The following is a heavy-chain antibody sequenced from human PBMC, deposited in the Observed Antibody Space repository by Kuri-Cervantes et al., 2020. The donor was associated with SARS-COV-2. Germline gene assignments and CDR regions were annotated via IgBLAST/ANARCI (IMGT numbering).Heavy chain of an antibody. Sequence: GSLRLSCTVSGDSITDHYWSWIRQPPGKGLEWIGNNNYGGNTNYNPSLKSRVAISRDTSKNQVFLILRSVTAADTAVYYCARRTDWFDPWGQGTLVTVSS. J-gene: IGHJ5*02. CDR2: NNYGGNT. CDR3: ARRTDWFDP. CDR1: GDSITDHY. V-gene: IGHV4-59*08.